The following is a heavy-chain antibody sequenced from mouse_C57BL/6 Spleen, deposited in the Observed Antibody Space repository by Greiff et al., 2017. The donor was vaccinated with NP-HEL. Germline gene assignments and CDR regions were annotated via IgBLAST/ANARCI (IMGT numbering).Heavy chain of an antibody. Sequence: EVHLVESEGGLVQPGRSMKLSCTASGFTFSDYYMAWVRQVPEKGLEWVANINYDGSSTYYLDSLKSRFIISRDNAKNILYLQMSSLKSEDTATYYCARVYYGYAMDYWGQGTSVTVPS. CDR2: INYDGSST. V-gene: IGHV5-16*01. J-gene: IGHJ4*01. D-gene: IGHD1-1*01. CDR3: ARVYYGYAMDY. CDR1: GFTFSDYY.